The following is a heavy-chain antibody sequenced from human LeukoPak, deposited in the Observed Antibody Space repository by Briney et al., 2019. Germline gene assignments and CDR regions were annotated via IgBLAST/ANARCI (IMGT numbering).Heavy chain of an antibody. Sequence: SETLSLTCTVSGGSISSSSYYWGWIRQPPGKGLEWIVSIYYSGSTYYNPSLKSRFTISVDTSKNQFSLKLSSVTAADTAVYYCARQAAQTYDYWGQGTLVTVSS. J-gene: IGHJ4*02. V-gene: IGHV4-39*01. CDR1: GGSISSSSYY. CDR2: IYYSGST. CDR3: ARQAAQTYDY.